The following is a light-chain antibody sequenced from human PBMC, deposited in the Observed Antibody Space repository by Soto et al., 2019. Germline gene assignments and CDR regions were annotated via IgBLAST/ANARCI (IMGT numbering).Light chain of an antibody. V-gene: IGKV1-39*01. CDR2: AAS. Sequence: DIQMTQSPSSLSASVGDRVTITCRASQSISSYLNWYQQKPGKAPKLLIYAASSLQSGVPSRFSGGGSGTDFTLTISSLQPDDSATYYCQQYVSYSSFGPGTKVDI. CDR3: QQYVSYSS. CDR1: QSISSY. J-gene: IGKJ3*01.